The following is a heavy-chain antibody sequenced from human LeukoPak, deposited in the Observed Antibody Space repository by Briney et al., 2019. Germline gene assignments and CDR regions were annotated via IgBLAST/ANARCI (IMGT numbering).Heavy chain of an antibody. CDR3: ARRNDFDI. CDR1: GCSITGYH. V-gene: IGHV4-4*08. CDR2: IYSSGST. J-gene: IGHJ3*02. Sequence: SETLSLTCTVSGCSITGYHWSWTRQPPGKGLEWIGYIYSSGSTEYKPSLKSRATISADTSKNQFSLKLTSVTAADTAIYYCARRNDFDIWGQGSMVTVSS.